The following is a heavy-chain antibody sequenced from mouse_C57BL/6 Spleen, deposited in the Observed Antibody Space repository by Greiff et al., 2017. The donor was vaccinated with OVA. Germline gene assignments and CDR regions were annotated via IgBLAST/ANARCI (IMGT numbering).Heavy chain of an antibody. CDR3: ARYDYDSYYYAMDY. Sequence: VQLQQPGAELVMPGASVKLSCKASGYTFTSYWMHWVKQRPGQGLEWIGEIDPSDSYTNYNQKFKGKSTLTVDKSSSTAYMQLSSLTSEDSAVYYCARYDYDSYYYAMDYWGQGTSVTVSS. CDR1: GYTFTSYW. J-gene: IGHJ4*01. D-gene: IGHD2-4*01. CDR2: IDPSDSYT. V-gene: IGHV1-69*01.